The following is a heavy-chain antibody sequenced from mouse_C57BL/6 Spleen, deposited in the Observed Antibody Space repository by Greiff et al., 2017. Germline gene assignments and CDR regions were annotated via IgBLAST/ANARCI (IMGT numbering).Heavy chain of an antibody. D-gene: IGHD1-1*01. CDR1: GFSLTSYA. J-gene: IGHJ1*03. Sequence: VQLVESGPGLVAPSQSLSITCTVSGFSLTSYAISWVRQPPGKGLEWLGVIWTGGGTNYNSALKSRLSISKDNSKSQVFLKMNSLQTDDTARYYCARNRGNYYGAYFDVWGTGTTVTVSS. CDR3: ARNRGNYYGAYFDV. V-gene: IGHV2-9-1*01. CDR2: IWTGGGT.